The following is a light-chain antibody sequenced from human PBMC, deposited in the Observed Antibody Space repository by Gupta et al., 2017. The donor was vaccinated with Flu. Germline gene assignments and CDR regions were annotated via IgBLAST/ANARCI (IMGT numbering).Light chain of an antibody. CDR3: AAWDDSLNGHYV. CDR2: GNN. Sequence: VTMSCSGRSSNIGSSFVNGYQQVPGTAPKLLIYGNNQRTSGVADRFSGSKSGTSASLAISGLESEDEADYYCAAWDDSLNGHYVFGTGTKVTVL. J-gene: IGLJ1*01. CDR1: SSNIGSSF. V-gene: IGLV1-44*01.